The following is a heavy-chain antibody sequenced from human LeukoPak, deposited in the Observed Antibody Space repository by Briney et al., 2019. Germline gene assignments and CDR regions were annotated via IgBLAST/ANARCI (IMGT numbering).Heavy chain of an antibody. CDR2: IYYSGTT. Sequence: SETLSLTCTVSGGSISTSSYFWGWIRQPPGKGLEWIGSIYYSGTTYYNPSLKSRVTISVDKSKNQFSLKLSSVTAADTAVYYCARFRYDILTGPRTYYGMDVWGQGTTVTVSS. D-gene: IGHD3-9*01. CDR3: ARFRYDILTGPRTYYGMDV. J-gene: IGHJ6*02. CDR1: GGSISTSSYF. V-gene: IGHV4-39*07.